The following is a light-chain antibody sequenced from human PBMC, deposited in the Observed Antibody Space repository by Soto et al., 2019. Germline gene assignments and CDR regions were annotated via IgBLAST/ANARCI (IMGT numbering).Light chain of an antibody. V-gene: IGLV2-14*03. CDR2: DVK. Sequence: QSALAQPASVSGSPGQSITISCAGTNNDVGAYNYVSRYQQLPGKAPKLLIYDVKYRPSGVSSRFSGSRSGNTASLTISGLQTEDEADYYCTSFTSGSPPYVLGTGTKVTVL. CDR3: TSFTSGSPPYV. J-gene: IGLJ1*01. CDR1: NNDVGAYNY.